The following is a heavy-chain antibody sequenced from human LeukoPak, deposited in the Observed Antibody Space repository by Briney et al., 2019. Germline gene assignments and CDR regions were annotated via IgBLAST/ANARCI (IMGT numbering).Heavy chain of an antibody. V-gene: IGHV3-7*01. CDR2: IKQDGSEK. CDR3: ARVGMGEAAAVNWFDP. Sequence: GGSLRLSCAASGFTFSSYWMSWVRQAPGKGLEWVANIKQDGSEKYYVDSVKGRFTISRDNAKNSLYLQMNSLSAEDTAVYYCARVGMGEAAAVNWFDPWGQGTLVTVSS. J-gene: IGHJ5*02. D-gene: IGHD6-13*01. CDR1: GFTFSSYW.